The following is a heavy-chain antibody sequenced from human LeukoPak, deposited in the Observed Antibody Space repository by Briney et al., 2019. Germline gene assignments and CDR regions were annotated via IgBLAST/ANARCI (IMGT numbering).Heavy chain of an antibody. CDR3: AREILWFGELSYDY. V-gene: IGHV3-21*01. J-gene: IGHJ4*02. CDR2: ISSSSSYI. Sequence: GGPLRLSCAASGFTFSSYSMNWVRQAPGKGLEWVSSISSSSSYIYYADSVKGRFTISRDNAKNALYLQMNSLSAEDTAVYYCAREILWFGELSYDYWGQGTLVTVSS. D-gene: IGHD3-10*01. CDR1: GFTFSSYS.